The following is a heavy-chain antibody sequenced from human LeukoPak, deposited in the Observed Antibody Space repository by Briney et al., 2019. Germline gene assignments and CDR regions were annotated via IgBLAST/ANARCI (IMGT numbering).Heavy chain of an antibody. Sequence: PSETLSLTCTVSGGSISSYYWSWIRQPPGKGLEWIGYIYYSGSTNYNPSLKSRVTISVDTSKNQFSLKLSSATAADTAVYYCATLTYGSGSYYNPWGQGTLVTVSS. J-gene: IGHJ5*02. CDR2: IYYSGST. CDR3: ATLTYGSGSYYNP. CDR1: GGSISSYY. V-gene: IGHV4-59*08. D-gene: IGHD3-10*01.